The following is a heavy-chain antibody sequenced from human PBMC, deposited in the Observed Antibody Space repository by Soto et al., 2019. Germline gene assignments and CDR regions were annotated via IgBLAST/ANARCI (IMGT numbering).Heavy chain of an antibody. J-gene: IGHJ6*02. V-gene: IGHV1-69*02. D-gene: IGHD4-17*01. CDR1: GGTFSSYT. Sequence: QVQLVQSGAEVKKPGSSVKVSCKASGGTFSSYTISWVRQAPGQGLEWMGRIIPILGIANYAQKFQGRVTITADKSTSTAYMELSSLRSEDTAVYYCARTPMTTVTTNYYYGMDVWGQGTTVTVSS. CDR3: ARTPMTTVTTNYYYGMDV. CDR2: IIPILGIA.